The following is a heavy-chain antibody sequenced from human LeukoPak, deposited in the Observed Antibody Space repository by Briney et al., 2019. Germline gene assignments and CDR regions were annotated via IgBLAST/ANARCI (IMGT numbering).Heavy chain of an antibody. CDR2: ISYDGSNK. CDR3: ARVWQDNSGVDY. D-gene: IGHD2-21*01. J-gene: IGHJ4*02. V-gene: IGHV3-30*09. Sequence: PGRSLRLSCAASGFTFSSYAMHWVRQAPGKGLEWVAVISYDGSNKYYADSVKGRFAISRDNAKSSLYLQMNSLRDEDTAVYYCARVWQDNSGVDYWGQGTLVTVSS. CDR1: GFTFSSYA.